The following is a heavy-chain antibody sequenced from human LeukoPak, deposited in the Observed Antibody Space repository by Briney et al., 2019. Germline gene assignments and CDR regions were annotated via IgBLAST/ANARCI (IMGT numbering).Heavy chain of an antibody. J-gene: IGHJ3*02. CDR2: ISGSGGST. Sequence: PGGSLRFSCAASGFSFSSNAMSWVRQAPGKGLEWVSAISGSGGSTYYAASVKGRFTISRDNSKNTLSLQMNSLRAEDTPVYYCAKDLGAVLSGAFASGGQPRTVTVSS. CDR3: AKDLGAVLSGAFAS. D-gene: IGHD3-10*01. CDR1: GFSFSSNA. V-gene: IGHV3-23*01.